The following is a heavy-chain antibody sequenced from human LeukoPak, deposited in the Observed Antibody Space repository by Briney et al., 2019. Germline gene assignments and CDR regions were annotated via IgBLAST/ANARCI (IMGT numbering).Heavy chain of an antibody. CDR3: ARDRKIFGVVTPYNWFDP. D-gene: IGHD3-3*01. CDR2: IYYSGST. J-gene: IGHJ5*02. Sequence: PSQTLSLTCTVSGGSISSGDYYWSWIRQAPGKGLEWIGYIYYSGSTYYNPSLKSRVTTSVDTSKNQFSLKLSSVTAADTAVYYCARDRKIFGVVTPYNWFDPWGQGTLVTVSS. V-gene: IGHV4-30-4*08. CDR1: GGSISSGDYY.